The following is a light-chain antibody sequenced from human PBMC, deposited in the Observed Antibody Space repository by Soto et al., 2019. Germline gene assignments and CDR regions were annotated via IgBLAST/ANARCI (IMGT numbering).Light chain of an antibody. CDR1: QYITSY. CDR3: QHRADWPLT. Sequence: TLSLPPGERATLSCRASQYITSYLAWYQQKPGQAPRLLIYDASSRATGIPARFSGSASGTDFTLTISSLEPDDFAVYYCQHRADWPLTFGRGTQVDNK. V-gene: IGKV3-11*01. CDR2: DAS. J-gene: IGKJ5*01.